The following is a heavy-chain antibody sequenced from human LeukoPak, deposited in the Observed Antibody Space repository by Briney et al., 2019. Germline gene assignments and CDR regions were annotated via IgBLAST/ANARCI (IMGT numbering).Heavy chain of an antibody. CDR1: GFTVSSNY. CDR3: ARDPTAAAAPYYMDV. Sequence: GGSLRLSCAASGFTVSSNYMSWVRQAPGKGLEWVSVIYSGGSTYYADSVKGRFTISRDNSKNTLYLQMNTLRAEDTAVYYCARDPTAAAAPYYMDVWGKGTTVTVSS. J-gene: IGHJ6*03. CDR2: IYSGGST. D-gene: IGHD6-13*01. V-gene: IGHV3-53*01.